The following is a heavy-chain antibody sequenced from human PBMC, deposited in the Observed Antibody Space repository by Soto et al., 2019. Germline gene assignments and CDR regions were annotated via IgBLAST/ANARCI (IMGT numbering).Heavy chain of an antibody. D-gene: IGHD2-21*01. CDR2: INPSGGST. Sequence: ASVKVSCKASGYTFTSYYMHWLRQAPGQGLEWMGIINPSGGSTSYAQKFQGRVTMTRDTSTSTVYMELSSLRSEDTAVYYCARGSTSIVVANLFDPWGQGNLVTSPQ. V-gene: IGHV1-46*01. CDR1: GYTFTSYY. CDR3: ARGSTSIVVANLFDP. J-gene: IGHJ5*02.